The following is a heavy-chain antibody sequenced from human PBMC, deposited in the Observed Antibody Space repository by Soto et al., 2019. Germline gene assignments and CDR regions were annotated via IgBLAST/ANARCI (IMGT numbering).Heavy chain of an antibody. CDR1: GYAFTTYG. D-gene: IGHD1-1*01. V-gene: IGHV1-18*01. CDR2: ISAHNGNT. J-gene: IGHJ4*02. Sequence: QVHLVQSGAEVKKPGASVKVSCKGSGYAFTTYGITWVRQAPGQGLEWMGWISAHNGNTNYAQKLQGRVTVTRDPSTSTAYMELRSLRSDDTAVYYCARGRYGDYWGQGARVTVSS. CDR3: ARGRYGDY.